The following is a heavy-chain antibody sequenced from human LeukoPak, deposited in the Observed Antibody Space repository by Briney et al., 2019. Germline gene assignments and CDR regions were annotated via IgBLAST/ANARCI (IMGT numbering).Heavy chain of an antibody. CDR2: IYTSGST. Sequence: SETLSLTCTVSGGSISSYYWSWIRQPPGKGLEWIGYIYTSGSTNYNPSLKSRVTISVDTSKNQFSLKLSSVTAADTAVYYCARRMRGYYFDYWGQGTLVTVSS. D-gene: IGHD2-8*01. CDR3: ARRMRGYYFDY. J-gene: IGHJ4*02. CDR1: GGSISSYY. V-gene: IGHV4-4*09.